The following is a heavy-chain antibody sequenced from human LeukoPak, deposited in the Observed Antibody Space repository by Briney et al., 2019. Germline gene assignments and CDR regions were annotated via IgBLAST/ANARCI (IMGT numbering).Heavy chain of an antibody. CDR3: ARGASSGTAFDI. CDR1: GYTFTGYY. V-gene: IGHV1-2*02. D-gene: IGHD3-22*01. J-gene: IGHJ3*02. Sequence: ASVKVSCKASGYTFTGYYMHWVRQAPGQGLEWMGWINPNSGGTNYAQKFQGRVTMTRNTSISTAYMELSSLRSEDTAVYYCARGASSGTAFDIWGQGTMVTVSS. CDR2: INPNSGGT.